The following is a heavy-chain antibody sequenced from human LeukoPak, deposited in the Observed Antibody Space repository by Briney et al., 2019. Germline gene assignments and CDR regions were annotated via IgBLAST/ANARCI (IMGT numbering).Heavy chain of an antibody. CDR1: GDTFTGYY. CDR3: AKGDSSSFDY. J-gene: IGHJ4*02. Sequence: ASVKVSCKASGDTFTGYYMHWVRQAPVHGLECMGRINPNSGGTNYAQKFQGRVTMTRDTTISTAYMELSRLRSDDTAVYYCAKGDSSSFDYWGQGTLVTVSS. D-gene: IGHD6-13*01. V-gene: IGHV1-2*06. CDR2: INPNSGGT.